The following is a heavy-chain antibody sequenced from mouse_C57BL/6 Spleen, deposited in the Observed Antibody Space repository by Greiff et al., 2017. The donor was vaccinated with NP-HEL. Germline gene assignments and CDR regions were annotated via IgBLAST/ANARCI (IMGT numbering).Heavy chain of an antibody. CDR3: VRATTAFDY. V-gene: IGHV10-1*01. J-gene: IGHJ2*01. CDR1: GFSFNTYA. D-gene: IGHD1-2*01. CDR2: IRSKSNNYAT. Sequence: EAGGGLVQPKGSLKLSCAASGFSFNTYAMNWVRQAPGKGLEWVARIRSKSNNYATYYADSVKDRFTISRDDSESMLYLQMNNLKTEDTAMYYCVRATTAFDYWGQGTTLTVSS.